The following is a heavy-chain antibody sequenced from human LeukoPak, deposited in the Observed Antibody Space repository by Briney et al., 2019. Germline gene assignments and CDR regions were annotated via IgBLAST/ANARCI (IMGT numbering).Heavy chain of an antibody. CDR3: ARGHSDTAMVLPDAFDI. CDR1: GGSISSSSYY. D-gene: IGHD5-18*01. V-gene: IGHV4-39*07. CDR2: IYHSGST. Sequence: KPSETLSLTCTVSGGSISSSSYYWGWIRQPPGKGLEWIGSIYHSGSTYYNPSLKSRVTISVDTSKNQFSLKLSSVTAADTAVYYCARGHSDTAMVLPDAFDIWGQGTMVTVSS. J-gene: IGHJ3*02.